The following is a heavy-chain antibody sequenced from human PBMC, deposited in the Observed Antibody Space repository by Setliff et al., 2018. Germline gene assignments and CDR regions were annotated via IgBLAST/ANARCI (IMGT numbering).Heavy chain of an antibody. J-gene: IGHJ5*02. CDR3: AQKHQRASWAFDP. CDR2: IFPADADT. V-gene: IGHV5-51*01. Sequence: GESLKISCKESRDSFTNYWIIWVRQVPGKGLEWMGMIFPADADTRYNPSFKGQVTMSLDRSITTAYLQWDSLKASDTAIYYCAQKHQRASWAFDPWGQGILVTVSS. D-gene: IGHD2-2*01. CDR1: RDSFTNYW.